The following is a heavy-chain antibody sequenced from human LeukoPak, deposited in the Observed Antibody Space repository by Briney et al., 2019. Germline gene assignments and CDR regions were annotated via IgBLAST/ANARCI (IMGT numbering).Heavy chain of an antibody. CDR3: ARQLHQYYYGSGSFWAFDI. J-gene: IGHJ3*02. CDR2: INHSGST. Sequence: SETLPLTCAVYGGSFSGYYWSWIRQPPGKGLEWIGEINHSGSTNYNPSLKSRVTISVDTSKNQFSLKLSSVTAADTAVYYCARQLHQYYYGSGSFWAFDIWGQGTMVTVSS. V-gene: IGHV4-34*01. CDR1: GGSFSGYY. D-gene: IGHD3-10*01.